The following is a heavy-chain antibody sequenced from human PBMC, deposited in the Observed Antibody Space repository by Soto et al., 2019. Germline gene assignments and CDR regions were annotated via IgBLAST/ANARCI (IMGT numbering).Heavy chain of an antibody. CDR2: ISSSGSTI. CDR3: ARVGGYCISTSCYDAFDI. CDR1: GFTFSDYY. D-gene: IGHD2-2*01. Sequence: QVKLVESGGGLVKPGGSLRLSCVASGFTFSDYYMSWIRQAPGKGLEWVSYISSSGSTIYYADSVKGRFTISRDNAKNSLYLQMNSLRGEDTAVYYCARVGGYCISTSCYDAFDIWGQGTMVTVSS. V-gene: IGHV3-11*01. J-gene: IGHJ3*02.